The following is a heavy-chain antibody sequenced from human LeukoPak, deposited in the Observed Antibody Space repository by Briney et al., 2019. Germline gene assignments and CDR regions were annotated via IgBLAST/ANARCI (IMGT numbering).Heavy chain of an antibody. CDR2: ISISISYI. V-gene: IGHV3-21*01. CDR1: GGTFSSYS. CDR3: ARDGGSSWYRHYYYYGMDV. Sequence: GSLTLSCAASGGTFSSYSMNWVWHAPAKGLEWVSSISISISYIYYADSVKGRFTISRDKAKNSLYMQMNSLRAEDTAVYYCARDGGSSWYRHYYYYGMDVWGQGTTVTVSS. D-gene: IGHD6-13*01. J-gene: IGHJ6*02.